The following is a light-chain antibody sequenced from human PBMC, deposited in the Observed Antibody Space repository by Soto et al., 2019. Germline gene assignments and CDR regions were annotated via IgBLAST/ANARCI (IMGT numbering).Light chain of an antibody. CDR1: QSISAW. CDR3: QHYNSYSEA. V-gene: IGKV1-5*03. J-gene: IGKJ1*01. Sequence: QMTQSPSTLSASVGDRVTITFRASQSISAWLAWYQQKPGKAPKLLIYKASTLKSGVPSRFSGSGSGTEFTLTISSLQPDDFATYYCQHYNSYSEAFGQGTKVDI. CDR2: KAS.